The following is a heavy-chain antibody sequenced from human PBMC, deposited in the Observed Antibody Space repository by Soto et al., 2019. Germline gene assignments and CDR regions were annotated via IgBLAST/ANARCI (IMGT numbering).Heavy chain of an antibody. J-gene: IGHJ6*02. CDR3: ARDRRIFPPTPKEYYYYGMDV. Sequence: GASVQVSCKASGYTFTSYGISWVRQAPGQGLEWIGWISVYNGNTNYAQKLQGRVTMTTDTSTSTAYIELRSLRSDDTAVYYCARDRRIFPPTPKEYYYYGMDVWGQGTTVTVSS. D-gene: IGHD2-15*01. V-gene: IGHV1-18*01. CDR1: GYTFTSYG. CDR2: ISVYNGNT.